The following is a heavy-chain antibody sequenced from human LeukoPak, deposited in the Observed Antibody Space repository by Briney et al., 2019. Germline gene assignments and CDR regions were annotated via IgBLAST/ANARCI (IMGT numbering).Heavy chain of an antibody. CDR1: RGSFSAYY. CDR3: AGRRDAFNLGGIDH. J-gene: IGHJ4*02. D-gene: IGHD5-24*01. V-gene: IGHV4-34*01. Sequence: SETLSLTCAVYRGSFSAYYWSWIRQPPGKGLEWIGQIDHSGRTSYNPSLKSRVTISVDTSNNQFSLRLNSVTAADTAVYYCAGRRDAFNLGGIDHWGQGTQVIVSS. CDR2: IDHSGRT.